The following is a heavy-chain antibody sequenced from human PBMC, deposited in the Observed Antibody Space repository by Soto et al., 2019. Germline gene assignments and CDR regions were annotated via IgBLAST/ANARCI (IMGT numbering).Heavy chain of an antibody. V-gene: IGHV4-39*01. CDR1: GASISGSSYY. CDR3: ARQPYRSVAAMV. D-gene: IGHD6-6*01. Sequence: SETLSLTCTVSGASISGSSYYWGWIRQAPGKGLEWIGNVYDSGTTYYNPSLKSRVTISVDTSNNQFSLKLSSVTAADTAVYYCARQPYRSVAAMVWGQGTQVT. CDR2: VYDSGTT. J-gene: IGHJ4*02.